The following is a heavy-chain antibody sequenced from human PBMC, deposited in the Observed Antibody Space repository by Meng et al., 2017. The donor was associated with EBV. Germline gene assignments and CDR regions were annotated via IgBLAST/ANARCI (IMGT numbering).Heavy chain of an antibody. J-gene: IGHJ5*02. Sequence: QVQLVHAVAEVKKPGAYVKLSCTASGYTFTGYYMHWVRQAPGQGLEWMGRINPNSGGTNYAQKFQGRVTMTRDTSISTAYMELSRLRSDDTAVYYCAKGADLAAAGTFWFDPWGQGTLVTVSS. CDR3: AKGADLAAAGTFWFDP. D-gene: IGHD6-13*01. V-gene: IGHV1-2*06. CDR2: INPNSGGT. CDR1: GYTFTGYY.